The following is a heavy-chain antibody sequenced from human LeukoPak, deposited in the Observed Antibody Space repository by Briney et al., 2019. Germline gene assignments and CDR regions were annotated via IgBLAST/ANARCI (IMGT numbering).Heavy chain of an antibody. Sequence: SETLSLTCTVSGGSISSYYWSWIRQPPGKGLEWIGYIYDTGRINYNPSLKSRVTISVDTSKNQFSLKLSSVTAADTAVYYCARGEAARPNDYWGQGTLVTVSS. D-gene: IGHD6-6*01. CDR1: GGSISSYY. J-gene: IGHJ4*02. V-gene: IGHV4-59*12. CDR3: ARGEAARPNDY. CDR2: IYDTGRI.